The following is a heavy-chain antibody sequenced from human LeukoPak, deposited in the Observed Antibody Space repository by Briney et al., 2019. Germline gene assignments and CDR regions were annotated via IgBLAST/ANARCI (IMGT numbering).Heavy chain of an antibody. CDR3: AKDSYYYDSSGYYFDY. CDR2: ISYHATNT. CDR1: GFTFSSYG. Sequence: GGSLRLSCAASGFTFSSYGMHWVGQAPGKGLEGGAVISYHATNTYYAASVNGRFTISRDNSKNTLYLQMNSLRAEDTAVYYCAKDSYYYDSSGYYFDYWGQGTLVTVSS. V-gene: IGHV3-30*18. D-gene: IGHD3-22*01. J-gene: IGHJ4*02.